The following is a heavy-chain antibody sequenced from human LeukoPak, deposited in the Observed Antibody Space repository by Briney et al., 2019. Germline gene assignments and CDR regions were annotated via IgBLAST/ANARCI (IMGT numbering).Heavy chain of an antibody. CDR3: ARDSPLNYYDSSGNLYYYYYGMDV. CDR1: GGSFSGYY. D-gene: IGHD3-22*01. CDR2: INHSGST. Sequence: SETLSLTCAVYGGSFSGYYWSWIRQPPGKGLEWIGEINHSGSTNYNPSLKSRVTISVDASKNQFSLKLSSVTAADTAVYYCARDSPLNYYDSSGNLYYYYYGMDVWGQGTTVTVSS. V-gene: IGHV4-34*01. J-gene: IGHJ6*02.